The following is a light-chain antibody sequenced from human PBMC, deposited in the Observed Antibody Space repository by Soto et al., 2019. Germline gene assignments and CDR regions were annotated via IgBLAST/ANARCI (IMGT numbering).Light chain of an antibody. Sequence: DIVLTQSPGTLSLSLGERATLSCRASRRVSSSFLAWYQQKPGQAPRLLIYAASSRQSGVPSRFSGSGSGTDFTLTISSLQPEDVATYYCQQYNSAPLTFGGGTKVDIK. V-gene: IGKV3-20*01. CDR3: QQYNSAPLT. CDR1: RRVSSSF. CDR2: AAS. J-gene: IGKJ4*01.